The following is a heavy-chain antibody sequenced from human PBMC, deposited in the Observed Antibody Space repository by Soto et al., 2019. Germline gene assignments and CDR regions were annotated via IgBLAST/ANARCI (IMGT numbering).Heavy chain of an antibody. J-gene: IGHJ6*03. Sequence: PSETLSLTCTVSGGSISSSSYYWGWIRQPPGKGLEWIGSIYYSGSTYYNPSLKSRVTISVDTSKNQFSLKLSSVTAADTAVYYCASTYCSGGSCYSGFFHYYYYYMDVWGKGTTVTVSS. CDR2: IYYSGST. D-gene: IGHD2-15*01. V-gene: IGHV4-39*01. CDR3: ASTYCSGGSCYSGFFHYYYYYMDV. CDR1: GGSISSSSYY.